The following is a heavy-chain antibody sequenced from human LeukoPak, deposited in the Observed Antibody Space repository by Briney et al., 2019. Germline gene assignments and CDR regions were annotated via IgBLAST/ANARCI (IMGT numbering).Heavy chain of an antibody. CDR3: AKDSSSGGFYGMDV. V-gene: IGHV3-9*01. J-gene: IGHJ6*02. CDR1: GFPFVKSW. Sequence: GGSLRLSCAASGFPFVKSWMHWVRQAPGKGLEWVSGINWNSGSIGYADSVKGRFTISRDNAKNSLYLQMSSLRAEDTALYYCAKDSSSGGFYGMDVWGQGTTVTVSS. D-gene: IGHD6-19*01. CDR2: INWNSGSI.